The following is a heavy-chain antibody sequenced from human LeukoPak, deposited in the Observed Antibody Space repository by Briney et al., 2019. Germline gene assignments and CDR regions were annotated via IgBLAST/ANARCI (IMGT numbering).Heavy chain of an antibody. V-gene: IGHV4-30-4*08. CDR1: GGSISSGDYY. J-gene: IGHJ4*02. D-gene: IGHD3-3*01. Sequence: SETLSLTCTVSGGSISSGDYYWSWIRQPPGKDLEWIGYIYYSGSAYYNPSLKSRVTISVDTSKNQFSLKLSSVTAADTAVYYCARTSTYYDFWSGYRDFDYWGQGTLVTVSS. CDR2: IYYSGSA. CDR3: ARTSTYYDFWSGYRDFDY.